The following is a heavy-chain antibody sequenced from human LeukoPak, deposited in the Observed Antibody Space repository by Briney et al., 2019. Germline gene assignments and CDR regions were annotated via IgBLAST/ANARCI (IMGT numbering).Heavy chain of an antibody. CDR3: GMSSHGYYYYYMDV. CDR1: GGTFSNYA. CDR2: VVPIFGTT. Sequence: SVKVSCKASGGTFSNYAINWVRQAPGHGLEWMGRVVPIFGTTHYAQEFQGRFTITTDESTSTAYMVLSSLRSDDTAVYYCGMSSHGYYYYYMDVWGKGTTALVSS. J-gene: IGHJ6*03. V-gene: IGHV1-69*05.